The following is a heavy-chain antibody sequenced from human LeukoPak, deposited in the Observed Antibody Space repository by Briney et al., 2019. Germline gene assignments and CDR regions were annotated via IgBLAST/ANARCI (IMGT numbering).Heavy chain of an antibody. V-gene: IGHV1-2*02. J-gene: IGHJ6*03. D-gene: IGHD3-16*01. CDR1: GYTFTGYY. CDR3: ASFTAYYYYMDV. CDR2: INPNSGGT. Sequence: VSVKVSCKASGYTFTGYYMHWVRQAPGQGLEWMGWINPNSGGTNYAQKFQGRVTMTRDTSISTAYMELSRLRSDDTAVYYCASFTAYYYYMDVWGKGTTVTVSS.